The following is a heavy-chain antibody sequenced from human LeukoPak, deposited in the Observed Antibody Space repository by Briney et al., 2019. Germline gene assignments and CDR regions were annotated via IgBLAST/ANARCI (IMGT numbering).Heavy chain of an antibody. CDR1: GFTFSNAW. CDR3: TTTHYDYVWGSYRYNVIFDY. Sequence: PGGSLRLSCAASGFTFSNAWMSWVRQAPGKGLEWVGRIKSKTDGGTTDYAAPVKGRFTISRDDSKNTLYLQTNSLKTEDTAVYYCTTTHYDYVWGSYRYNVIFDYWGQGTLVTVSS. CDR2: IKSKTDGGTT. D-gene: IGHD3-16*02. V-gene: IGHV3-15*01. J-gene: IGHJ4*02.